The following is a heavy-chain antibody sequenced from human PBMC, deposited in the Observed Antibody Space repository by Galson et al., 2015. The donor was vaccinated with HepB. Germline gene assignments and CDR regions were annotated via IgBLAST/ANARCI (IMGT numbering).Heavy chain of an antibody. CDR2: IYSSGST. D-gene: IGHD6-19*01. Sequence: SLRLSCAASGFTVSSNYMSWVRQAPGKGLEWVSVIYSSGSTYYADSVKGRFTISRDNSKNALYLQMNSLRAEDTAVYYCARDVAGTDDYWGQGTLVTVSS. J-gene: IGHJ4*02. V-gene: IGHV3-66*03. CDR3: ARDVAGTDDY. CDR1: GFTVSSNY.